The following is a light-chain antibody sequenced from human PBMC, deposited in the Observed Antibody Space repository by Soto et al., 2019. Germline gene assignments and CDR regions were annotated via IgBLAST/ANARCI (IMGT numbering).Light chain of an antibody. CDR2: WAS. CDR3: QQYYIFPRT. J-gene: IGKJ1*01. CDR1: QSVLYSSNNKYY. Sequence: DIVMTQSPDSLAVSLGERATIDCKSSQSVLYSSNNKYYLAWYQQKPGQPPRLLINWASTRESGVPDRFSGSGSGTDFTLTISSLQAEDVAVYYCQQYYIFPRTFGQGTKVEIK. V-gene: IGKV4-1*01.